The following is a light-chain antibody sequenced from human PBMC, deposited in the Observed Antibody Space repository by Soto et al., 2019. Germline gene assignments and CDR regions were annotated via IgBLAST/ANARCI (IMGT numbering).Light chain of an antibody. CDR3: QQYSTPLFT. V-gene: IGKV3-20*01. CDR2: GAS. J-gene: IGKJ3*01. Sequence: IELTQSPCTLSLSPGERATLSCGASQSVTNYFLAWYQQKPDQAPRLLIYGASSRAAGVPDRFSGSGSGTDFILTISRLEPADFAVYYCQQYSTPLFTFGPGTKVDIK. CDR1: QSVTNYF.